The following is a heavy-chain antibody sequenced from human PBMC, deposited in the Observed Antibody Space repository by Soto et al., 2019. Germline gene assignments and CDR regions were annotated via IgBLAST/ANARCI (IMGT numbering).Heavy chain of an antibody. D-gene: IGHD1-26*01. Sequence: GGSLRLSCAASGFTFTNHWIHWVRQAPGKGLVWVSRINSDGSSTNFAGSVKGRFTISRDNAKNTLYLQMNSLGAEDTAVYYCARDFVVGGPTINYYYGIDVWGQGTTVTVSS. J-gene: IGHJ6*02. CDR2: INSDGSST. CDR3: ARDFVVGGPTINYYYGIDV. V-gene: IGHV3-74*01. CDR1: GFTFTNHW.